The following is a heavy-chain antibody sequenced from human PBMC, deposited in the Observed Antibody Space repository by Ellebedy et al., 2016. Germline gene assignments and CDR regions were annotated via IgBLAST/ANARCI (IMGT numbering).Heavy chain of an antibody. Sequence: GGSLRLSXAASGFTFSTYDMSWVRQAPGKGLEWVTGISKSDGATYYADSVKGRFTISRDNAKNTLYLQMNSLRAEDTAVYYCASSNGHGFDIWGQGTMVTVSS. D-gene: IGHD2-8*01. V-gene: IGHV3-23*01. CDR2: ISKSDGAT. CDR1: GFTFSTYD. J-gene: IGHJ3*02. CDR3: ASSNGHGFDI.